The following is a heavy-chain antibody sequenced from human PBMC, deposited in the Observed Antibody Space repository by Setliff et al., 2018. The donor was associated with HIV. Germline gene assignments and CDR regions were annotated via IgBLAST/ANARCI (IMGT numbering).Heavy chain of an antibody. D-gene: IGHD3-10*01. CDR1: RGSIKYYF. CDR2: IYYSGST. V-gene: IGHV4-4*08. J-gene: IGHJ4*02. Sequence: PSETLSLTCTVSRGSIKYYFWSWIRQPPGKGLEWIGYIYYSGSTNYNPSLKSRVTISIDTSKKQFSLRLTSVTAADSAVYYCARESYGSGTYDYWGQGTLVTVSS. CDR3: ARESYGSGTYDY.